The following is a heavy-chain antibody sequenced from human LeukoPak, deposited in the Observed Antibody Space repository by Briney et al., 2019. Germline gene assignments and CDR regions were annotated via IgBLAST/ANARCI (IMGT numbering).Heavy chain of an antibody. CDR2: MNPNSGNT. Sequence: ASVKVSCKASGYTFTSYDINWVRQATGQGLEWMGWMNPNSGNTGYAQKFQGRVTMTRNTSISTAYMELSSLRSEDTAVYYCARGPRIAAAGIWVGGYWGQGTLVTVSS. CDR3: ARGPRIAAAGIWVGGY. J-gene: IGHJ4*02. CDR1: GYTFTSYD. D-gene: IGHD6-13*01. V-gene: IGHV1-8*01.